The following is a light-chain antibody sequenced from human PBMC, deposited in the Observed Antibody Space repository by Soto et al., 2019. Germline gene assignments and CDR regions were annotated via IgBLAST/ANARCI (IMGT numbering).Light chain of an antibody. Sequence: DIQMTQSPSSLSASVGDRVTITCRASQSVSKYLNCYQQKPGKAPKLLIYAASSLHSGVPSRVSGSGSGTESTRTISSLQREDFERYYSQQSSRTHGTFGQGTKVKI. CDR1: QSVSKY. J-gene: IGKJ1*01. CDR2: AAS. CDR3: QQSSRTHGT. V-gene: IGKV1-39*01.